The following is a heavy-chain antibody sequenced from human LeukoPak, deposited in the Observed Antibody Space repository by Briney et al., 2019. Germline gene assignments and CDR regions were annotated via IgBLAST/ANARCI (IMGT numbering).Heavy chain of an antibody. V-gene: IGHV1-58*02. CDR1: GFTFTSSA. CDR2: IVVGSGNT. J-gene: IGHJ4*02. Sequence: GTSVKVSCKASGFTFTSSAMQWVRQARGQRLEWIGWIVVGSGNTNYAQKFQERVTITRDMSTSTAYMELSSLRSEDTAVYYCAARARDGYNSRLEIWGWGQGTLVTVSS. CDR3: AARARDGYNSRLEIWG. D-gene: IGHD5-24*01.